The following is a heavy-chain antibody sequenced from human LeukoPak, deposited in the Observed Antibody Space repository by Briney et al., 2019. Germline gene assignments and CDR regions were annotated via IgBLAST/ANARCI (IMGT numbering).Heavy chain of an antibody. D-gene: IGHD6-19*01. J-gene: IGHJ4*02. CDR1: GFSFSSYA. CDR2: IFGNGDTT. Sequence: LPGGSLRLSCAASGFSFSSYAMNWVRQAPGKGLEWVSIIFGNGDTTYYADSVKGRFTVSRDNAKNSLYLQMNSLRAEDTAVYYCARDRRPEQWLVDYWGQGTLVTVSS. CDR3: ARDRRPEQWLVDY. V-gene: IGHV3-23*01.